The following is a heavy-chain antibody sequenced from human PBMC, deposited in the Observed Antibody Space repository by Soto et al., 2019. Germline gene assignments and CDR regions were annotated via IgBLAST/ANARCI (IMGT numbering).Heavy chain of an antibody. J-gene: IGHJ4*02. D-gene: IGHD6-19*01. CDR2: INHSGST. CDR1: GGSFSGYY. Sequence: ASETLSLTCAVYGGSFSGYYWSWIRQPPGKGLEWIGEINHSGSTNYNPSLKSRVTISVDTSKNQFSLKLSSVTAADTAVYYCAASYSSGWYEGQFDYWGQGTLVTVSS. V-gene: IGHV4-34*01. CDR3: AASYSSGWYEGQFDY.